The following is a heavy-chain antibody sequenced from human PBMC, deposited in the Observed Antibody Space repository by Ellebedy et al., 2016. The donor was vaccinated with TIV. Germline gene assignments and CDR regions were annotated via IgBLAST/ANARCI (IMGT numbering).Heavy chain of an antibody. Sequence: AASVKVSCKASGYTFTGYYMHWVRQAPGQGLEWMGWINPNSGGTNYAQKFQGRVTMTRDTSISTAYMELSRLRSDDTAVYYCARGAYSGSYTAFDYWGQGTLVTVSS. CDR2: INPNSGGT. D-gene: IGHD1-26*01. J-gene: IGHJ4*02. CDR3: ARGAYSGSYTAFDY. V-gene: IGHV1-2*02. CDR1: GYTFTGYY.